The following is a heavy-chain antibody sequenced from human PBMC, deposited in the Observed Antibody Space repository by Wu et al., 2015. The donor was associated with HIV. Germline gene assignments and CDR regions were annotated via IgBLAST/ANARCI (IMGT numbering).Heavy chain of an antibody. CDR1: GGTFSSYA. CDR2: IIPIFGTA. J-gene: IGHJ6*02. CDR3: ARAVIGDYVGYYHYYGMDV. D-gene: IGHD4-17*01. Sequence: QVQLVQSGAEVKKPGSSVKVSCKASGGTFSSYAISWVRQAPGQGLEWMGRIIPIFGTANYAQKFQGRVTITADESTSTAYMELSSLRSEDTAVYYCARAVIGDYVGYYHYYGMDVWGQGTTVTVSS. V-gene: IGHV1-69*13.